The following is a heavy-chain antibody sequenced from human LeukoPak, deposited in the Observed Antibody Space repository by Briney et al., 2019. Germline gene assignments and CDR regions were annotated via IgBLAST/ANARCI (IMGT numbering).Heavy chain of an antibody. V-gene: IGHV3-30-3*01. CDR2: FSYDGSNK. CDR1: GSTFSSYT. J-gene: IGHJ4*02. Sequence: TGGSLRLSCAASGSTFSSYTMHWVRQAPGKGLEWVAVFSYDGSNKYYADSVKGRFTISRDNSKNTLYLQMNSLRTEDTAVYYCATGPLDYWGQGTLVTVSS. CDR3: ATGPLDY.